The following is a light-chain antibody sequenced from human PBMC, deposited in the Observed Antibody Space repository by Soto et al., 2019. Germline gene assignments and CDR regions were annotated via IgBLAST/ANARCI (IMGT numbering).Light chain of an antibody. CDR1: QNVGSQ. CDR3: QQYGRP. V-gene: IGKV3-11*01. CDR2: DAS. J-gene: IGKJ1*01. Sequence: ESVLTQSPVSLSLSPGERATLSCRASQNVGSQLAWFQQKPGQAPRLLIYDASNRVTGIPARFSGSGSGTDFTLTISSVEPEDFAVYYCQQYGRPFGQGTKVDI.